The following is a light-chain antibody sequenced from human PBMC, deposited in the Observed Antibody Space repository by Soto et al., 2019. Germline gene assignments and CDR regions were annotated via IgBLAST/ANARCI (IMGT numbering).Light chain of an antibody. V-gene: IGKV3-20*01. Sequence: EIVLSKSPATLSLSPGERATLSCRASQSVSSDYLAWFQQKPGQAPRLLIFGASNRDTGIPDRFSGSGSGTDFTLTISRLEPEDFAMYYCQQYGSSPGTFGQGTKVDIK. CDR1: QSVSSDY. CDR2: GAS. J-gene: IGKJ1*01. CDR3: QQYGSSPGT.